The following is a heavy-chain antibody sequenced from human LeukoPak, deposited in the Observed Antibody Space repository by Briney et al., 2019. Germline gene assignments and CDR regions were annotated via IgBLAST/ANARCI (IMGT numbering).Heavy chain of an antibody. CDR1: GFTFSSYA. V-gene: IGHV3-30-3*01. D-gene: IGHD1-26*01. CDR3: ARDSVGATNYFDY. CDR2: ISYDGSNK. Sequence: GRSLRLPCAASGFTFSSYAMHWVRQAPGKGLEWVAVISYDGSNKYYADSVKGRFTISRDNSKNTLYLQMNSLRAEDTAVYYCARDSVGATNYFDYWGQGTLVTVSS. J-gene: IGHJ4*02.